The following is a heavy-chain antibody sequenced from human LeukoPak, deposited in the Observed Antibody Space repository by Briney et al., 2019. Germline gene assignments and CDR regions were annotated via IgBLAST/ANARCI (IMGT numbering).Heavy chain of an antibody. Sequence: GGSLRLSCAASGFTFSSYWMSWVRKAPGKGLEWVANIKQDGSEKYYVDSVKGRFTISRDNAKNSLYLQMNSLRAEDTVVYYCARDPGQQLGMDVWGQGTTVTVPS. J-gene: IGHJ6*02. CDR3: ARDPGQQLGMDV. CDR1: GFTFSSYW. CDR2: IKQDGSEK. V-gene: IGHV3-7*01. D-gene: IGHD6-13*01.